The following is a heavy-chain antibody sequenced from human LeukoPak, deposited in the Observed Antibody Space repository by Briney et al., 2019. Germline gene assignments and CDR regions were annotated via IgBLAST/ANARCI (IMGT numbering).Heavy chain of an antibody. J-gene: IGHJ3*02. CDR3: ARGAYPVTPDAFDI. Sequence: GGSLRLSCAASGFTFSSYSMNWVRQAPGKGLEWVSYISSSSSTIYYADSVKGRFTISRDNAKNSLYLQMNSLRDEDTAVYYCARGAYPVTPDAFDIWGQRTMVTVSS. D-gene: IGHD4-17*01. V-gene: IGHV3-48*02. CDR2: ISSSSSTI. CDR1: GFTFSSYS.